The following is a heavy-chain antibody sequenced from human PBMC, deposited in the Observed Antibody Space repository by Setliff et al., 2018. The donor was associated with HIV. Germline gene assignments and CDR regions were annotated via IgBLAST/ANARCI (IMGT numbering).Heavy chain of an antibody. CDR2: IYPGDSDT. D-gene: IGHD2-21*02. CDR1: GFSFTSYW. J-gene: IGHJ3*01. Sequence: PGESLKISCKGSGFSFTSYWISWVRQMPGKGLERMGIIYPGDSDTRYSPSFQGQVTISADKSISTAYLQWSSLKTSDTAIYYCVRRDGRLLNGFDFWGQGTMVTVSS. V-gene: IGHV5-51*01. CDR3: VRRDGRLLNGFDF.